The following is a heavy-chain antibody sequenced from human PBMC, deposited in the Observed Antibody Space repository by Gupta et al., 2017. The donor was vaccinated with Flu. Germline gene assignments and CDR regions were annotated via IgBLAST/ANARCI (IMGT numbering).Heavy chain of an antibody. Sequence: GGSIISSDYYWSWIRQPPGKGLEYIGSVYYVGTTYYNVFLQSRVTISIDTSKNQFSLKLTSVTAADTALYYCARSDDYFDYWGQGALVTVSS. CDR3: ARSDDYFDY. CDR2: VYYVGTT. CDR1: GGSIISSDYY. J-gene: IGHJ4*02. V-gene: IGHV4-39*01.